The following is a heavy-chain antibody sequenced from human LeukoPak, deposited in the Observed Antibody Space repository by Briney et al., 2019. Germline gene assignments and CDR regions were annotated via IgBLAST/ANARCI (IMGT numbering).Heavy chain of an antibody. CDR1: GFTFSSYA. V-gene: IGHV3-30-3*01. Sequence: PGRSLRLSCAASGFTFSSYAMHWVRQAPGKGLEWVAVISYDGSNKYYADSVKGRFTISRDNSKNTLYLQMNSLRAEDTAVYYCARSGPPGAAYDAFDIWGQGTMVTVSS. CDR2: ISYDGSNK. CDR3: ARSGPPGAAYDAFDI. D-gene: IGHD2-21*01. J-gene: IGHJ3*02.